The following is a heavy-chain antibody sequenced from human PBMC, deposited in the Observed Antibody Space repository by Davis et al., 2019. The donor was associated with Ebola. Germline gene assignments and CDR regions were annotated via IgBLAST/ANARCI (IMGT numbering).Heavy chain of an antibody. D-gene: IGHD3-16*01. CDR1: GGSISSSY. J-gene: IGHJ5*02. CDR2: IYNNGRT. V-gene: IGHV4-59*08. CDR3: ATGGMTTQQSWFGP. Sequence: GSLRLSCTVSGGSISSSYWSWIRQPPGKGLEWMGYIYNNGRTKDNPSLKSRVTISVDTSKNQFSLKLSSVTAADSAVYYCATGGMTTQQSWFGPWGQGTLVTVSS.